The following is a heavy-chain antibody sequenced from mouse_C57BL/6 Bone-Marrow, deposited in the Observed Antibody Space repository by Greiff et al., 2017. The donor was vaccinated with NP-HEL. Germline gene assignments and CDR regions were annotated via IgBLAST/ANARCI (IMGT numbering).Heavy chain of an antibody. Sequence: VHLVESDAELVKPGASVKISCKVSGYTFTDHTIHWMKQRPEQGLEWIGYIYPRDGSTKYNEKFKGKATLTADKSSSTAYMQLNSLTSEDSAVYFCARDRGYGSYYFDYWGQGTTLTVSS. CDR3: ARDRGYGSYYFDY. V-gene: IGHV1-78*01. CDR1: GYTFTDHT. J-gene: IGHJ2*01. D-gene: IGHD1-1*01. CDR2: IYPRDGST.